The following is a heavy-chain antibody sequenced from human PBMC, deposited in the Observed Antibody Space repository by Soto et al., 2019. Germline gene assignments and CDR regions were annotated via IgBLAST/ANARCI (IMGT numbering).Heavy chain of an antibody. J-gene: IGHJ6*02. CDR2: IWYDGSNK. D-gene: IGHD1-26*01. Sequence: PGGSLRLSCAASGFTFSSYGMHWVRQAPGKGLEWVAVIWYDGSNKYYADSVKGRFTISRDNSKNTLYLQMNSLRAEDTAVYYCARFGKEVVGATPYYYYGMDVWGQGTTVTVS. CDR3: ARFGKEVVGATPYYYYGMDV. V-gene: IGHV3-33*01. CDR1: GFTFSSYG.